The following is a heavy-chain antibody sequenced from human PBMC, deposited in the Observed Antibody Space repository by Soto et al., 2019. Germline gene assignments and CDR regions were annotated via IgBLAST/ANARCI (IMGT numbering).Heavy chain of an antibody. CDR2: ISGSGGST. D-gene: IGHD6-19*01. CDR1: GFTFSSYA. CDR3: AKDRVKRWVAVAGNGGAFDI. Sequence: GGSLRLSCAASGFTFSSYAMSWVRQAPGKGLEWVSAISGSGGSTYYADSVKGRFTISRDNSKNTLYLQMNSLRAEDTAVYYCAKDRVKRWVAVAGNGGAFDIWGQGTMVTVSS. V-gene: IGHV3-23*01. J-gene: IGHJ3*02.